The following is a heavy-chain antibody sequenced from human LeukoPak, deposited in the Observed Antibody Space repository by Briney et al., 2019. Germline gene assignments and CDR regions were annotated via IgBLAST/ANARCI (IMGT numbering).Heavy chain of an antibody. Sequence: GRSLRLSCAASGFTFSSYAMHWVRQAPGKGLEWVAVISYDGSNKYYADSVKGRFTISRDNSKNTVYLQMNSLRPEDTAVYYCARGRLLAARSGSDYWGQGTLVTVSS. CDR2: ISYDGSNK. CDR3: ARGRLLAARSGSDY. D-gene: IGHD6-6*01. V-gene: IGHV3-30-3*01. CDR1: GFTFSSYA. J-gene: IGHJ4*02.